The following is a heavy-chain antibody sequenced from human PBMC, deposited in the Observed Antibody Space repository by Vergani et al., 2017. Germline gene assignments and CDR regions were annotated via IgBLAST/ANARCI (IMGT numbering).Heavy chain of an antibody. CDR2: IYVSGIT. CDR3: ARDNKQLRPRAFDL. CDR1: GASINNEIYY. V-gene: IGHV4-61*02. D-gene: IGHD4-23*01. Sequence: QVQLQESGPGLVKPSQTLSLTCTVLGASINNEIYYWHWIRQPAGKGLEWIGRIYVSGITDDNPSLQSRVSMSVDTSKNQFSLTLTSVTAADTAVYYCARDNKQLRPRAFDLWGRGTMVAVSS. J-gene: IGHJ3*01.